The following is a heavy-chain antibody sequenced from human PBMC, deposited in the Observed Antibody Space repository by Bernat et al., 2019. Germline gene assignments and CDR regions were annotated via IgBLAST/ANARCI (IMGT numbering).Heavy chain of an antibody. CDR1: GFTFSDYY. Sequence: QVQLVESGGGLVKPGGSLRLSCAASGFTFSDYYMSWIRQAPGKGLEWVSDISSSSSYTNYADSVKGRFTISRDNAKNSLYLQMNSLRAEDTAVYYCAGPLPVGGAVYGYWGQGTLVIVSS. J-gene: IGHJ4*02. CDR2: ISSSSSYT. V-gene: IGHV3-11*05. CDR3: AGPLPVGGAVYGY. D-gene: IGHD1-26*01.